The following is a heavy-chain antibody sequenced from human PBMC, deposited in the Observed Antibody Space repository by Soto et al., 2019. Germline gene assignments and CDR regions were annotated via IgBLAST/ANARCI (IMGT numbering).Heavy chain of an antibody. CDR1: GFTFSSYW. D-gene: IGHD6-19*01. J-gene: IGHJ5*02. CDR3: ARAGTGWYWFDR. V-gene: IGHV3-74*01. CDR2: LNYDGSTT. Sequence: EVQLVESGGGLVQPGGSLRLSCAASGFTFSSYWMHWVRQVPGKGLVWVARLNYDGSTTTYADSVTGRFTISRDNARNTLYLQMNSLRAEDSGVYYCARAGTGWYWFDRWGQGTLITVSS.